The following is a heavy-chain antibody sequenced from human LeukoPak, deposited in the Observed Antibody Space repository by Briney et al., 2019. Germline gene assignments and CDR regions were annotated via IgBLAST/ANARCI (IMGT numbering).Heavy chain of an antibody. Sequence: GASVKVSCKASGYTFTNYGITWVRQAPGQGLEWMGWISPYKGNTNYAQNLQGRVIMTTDTSTSTAYMEVRSLRSDDTAVYYCARRYSGYEYFEYWGQGTLVTVSS. CDR1: GYTFTNYG. D-gene: IGHD5-12*01. J-gene: IGHJ4*02. CDR2: ISPYKGNT. V-gene: IGHV1-18*01. CDR3: ARRYSGYEYFEY.